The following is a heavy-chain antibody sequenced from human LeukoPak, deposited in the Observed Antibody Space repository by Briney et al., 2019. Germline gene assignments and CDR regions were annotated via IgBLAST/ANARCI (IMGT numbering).Heavy chain of an antibody. CDR2: IIPIFGTA. V-gene: IGHV1-69*06. Sequence: SVKVSCKASGGTFSSYAISWVRQAPGQGLEWMGGIIPIFGTANYAQKFQGRVTITADKSTSTAYMELSSLRSEDTAVYYCARISGSYYNGAFDYWGQGTLVTVSS. D-gene: IGHD3-10*01. CDR3: ARISGSYYNGAFDY. CDR1: GGTFSSYA. J-gene: IGHJ4*02.